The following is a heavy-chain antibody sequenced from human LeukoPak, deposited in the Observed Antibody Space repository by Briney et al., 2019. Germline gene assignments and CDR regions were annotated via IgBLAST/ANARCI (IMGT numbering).Heavy chain of an antibody. CDR3: ARHPFATPFDY. Sequence: SETLSLTCTVSGDSVSGVYWSWIQQPPGEGLEWIGYVYYSGDTNYNPSLKSRVTMSLDTSKNQVSLRLSSVTAADTAVYYCARHPFATPFDYWGRGTLLTVSS. D-gene: IGHD2-15*01. CDR2: VYYSGDT. J-gene: IGHJ4*02. CDR1: GDSVSGVY. V-gene: IGHV4-59*08.